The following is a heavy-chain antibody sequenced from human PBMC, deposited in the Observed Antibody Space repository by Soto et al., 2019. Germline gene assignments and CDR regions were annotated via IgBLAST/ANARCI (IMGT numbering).Heavy chain of an antibody. CDR1: GYTFTSYA. D-gene: IGHD3-3*01. CDR3: AREGFDFWSGYPPYYYYGMDV. CDR2: INAGNGNT. V-gene: IGHV1-3*01. J-gene: IGHJ6*02. Sequence: GASVKVPCKASGYTFTSYAMHWVRQAPGQRLEWMGWINAGNGNTKYSQKFQGRVTITRDTSASTAYMELSSLRSEDTAVYYCAREGFDFWSGYPPYYYYGMDVWGQGTTVTVSS.